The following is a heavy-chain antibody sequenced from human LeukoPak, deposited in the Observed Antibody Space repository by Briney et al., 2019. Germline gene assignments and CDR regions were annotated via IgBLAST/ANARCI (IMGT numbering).Heavy chain of an antibody. CDR2: ISGSGGST. D-gene: IGHD6-19*01. V-gene: IGHV3-23*01. CDR1: GFTFSNAW. Sequence: GGSLRPSCAASGFTFSNAWMSWVRQAPGKGLEWVSAISGSGGSTYYADSVKGRFTISRDNSKNTLYLQMNSLRAEDTAVYYCAKPAVAGSSINWFDPWGQGTLVTVSS. CDR3: AKPAVAGSSINWFDP. J-gene: IGHJ5*02.